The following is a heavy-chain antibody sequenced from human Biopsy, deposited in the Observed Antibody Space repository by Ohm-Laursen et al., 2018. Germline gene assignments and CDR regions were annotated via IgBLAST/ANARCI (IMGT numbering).Heavy chain of an antibody. CDR2: IYPGGST. CDR1: GGDINNYY. Sequence: SETLSLTCYVSGGDINNYYWSWIRQPAGKGLEWIGRIYPGGSTNYNPSLKSRVTMSVDTSKKQLSLRLRSVTAADTAMYYCASVVLGPTNDAFDLWDQGTMVVVSS. J-gene: IGHJ3*01. V-gene: IGHV4-4*07. D-gene: IGHD3-22*01. CDR3: ASVVLGPTNDAFDL.